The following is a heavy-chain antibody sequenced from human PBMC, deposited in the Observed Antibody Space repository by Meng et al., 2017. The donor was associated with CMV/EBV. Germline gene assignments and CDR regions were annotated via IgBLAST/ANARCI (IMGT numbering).Heavy chain of an antibody. V-gene: IGHV4-34*01. CDR1: GGSFSGYY. Sequence: QVQPQQWGAGLLKPSETLSLPWAGYGGSFSGYYWSWIRQPPGKGLEWIGEINHSGSTNYNPSLKSRVTISVDTSKNQFSLKLSSVTAADTAVYYCARESMVRGEDWGQGTLVTVSS. CDR3: ARESMVRGED. CDR2: INHSGST. J-gene: IGHJ4*02. D-gene: IGHD3-10*01.